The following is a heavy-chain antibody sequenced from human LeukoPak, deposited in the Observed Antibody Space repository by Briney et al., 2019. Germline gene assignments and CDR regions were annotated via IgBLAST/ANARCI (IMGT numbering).Heavy chain of an antibody. J-gene: IGHJ4*02. CDR1: GGSISSGSYY. CDR2: IYYSGST. D-gene: IGHD3-3*01. CDR3: ARQPRDYDFWSGYYPLFDY. V-gene: IGHV4-39*01. Sequence: SETLSLTCTVSGGSISSGSYYWSWIRQPAGKGLEWTGSIYYSGSTYYNPSLKSRVTISVDTSKNQFSLKLSSVTAADTAVYYCARQPRDYDFWSGYYPLFDYWGQGTLVTVSS.